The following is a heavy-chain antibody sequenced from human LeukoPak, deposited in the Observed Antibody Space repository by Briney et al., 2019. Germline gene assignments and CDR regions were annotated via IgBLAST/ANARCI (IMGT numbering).Heavy chain of an antibody. D-gene: IGHD3-9*01. Sequence: ASVKVSCKASGYTFTGYYMHWVRQAPGQGLEWMGWINPNSGGTNYAQKFQGRVTMTRDTSISTAYMELSSLRSEDTAVYYCARGVDILTGYFDYWGQGTLVTVSS. CDR2: INPNSGGT. V-gene: IGHV1-2*02. J-gene: IGHJ4*02. CDR3: ARGVDILTGYFDY. CDR1: GYTFTGYY.